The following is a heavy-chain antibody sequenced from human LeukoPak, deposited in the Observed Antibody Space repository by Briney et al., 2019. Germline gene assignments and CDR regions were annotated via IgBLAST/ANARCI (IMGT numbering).Heavy chain of an antibody. CDR2: IYPGNADA. Sequence: GEPLKISCKASGYSLINHWIAWVRQLPGKGLDWIGIIYPGNADATYSPSFQGQVTISADKSTTTVYLQWSSLKASDTAMYYCARQGSYDNSGYSFDYWGQGSLVTVSS. D-gene: IGHD3-22*01. CDR1: GYSLINHW. J-gene: IGHJ4*02. V-gene: IGHV5-51*01. CDR3: ARQGSYDNSGYSFDY.